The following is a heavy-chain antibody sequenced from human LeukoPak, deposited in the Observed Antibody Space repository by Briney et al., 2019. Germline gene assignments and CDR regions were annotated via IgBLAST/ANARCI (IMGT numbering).Heavy chain of an antibody. CDR3: ARDSRGGGPDFDY. CDR1: GDSISSSY. CDR2: IYYSGTPT. J-gene: IGHJ4*02. Sequence: SETLSLTCTVSGDSISSSYWAWIRQPPGEGLEWIGYIYYSGTPTSYNPSLKSRVTISIDTSRNQFSLKLSSVAAADTAVYYCARDSRGGGPDFDYWGQGTLVTVSS. V-gene: IGHV4-59*01. D-gene: IGHD3-16*01.